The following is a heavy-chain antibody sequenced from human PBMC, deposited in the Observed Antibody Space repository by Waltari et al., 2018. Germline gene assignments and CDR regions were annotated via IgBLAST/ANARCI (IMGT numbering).Heavy chain of an antibody. Sequence: QVQLVQSGAEVKKPGASVKVSCKASGYTFTSYDINWVRQATGQGLEWMGWMYPNIGNTCYAQQFQGIVTMTRNTSISTAYMELSSLRSEYTAVYYCAIVRPSSHPYYYYYMDVWGKWTTVTISS. V-gene: IGHV1-8*02. CDR3: AIVRPSSHPYYYYYMDV. CDR2: MYPNIGNT. J-gene: IGHJ6*03. CDR1: GYTFTSYD.